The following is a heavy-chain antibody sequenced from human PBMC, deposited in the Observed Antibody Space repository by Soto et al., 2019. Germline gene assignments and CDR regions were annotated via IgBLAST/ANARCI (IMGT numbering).Heavy chain of an antibody. D-gene: IGHD3-3*01. J-gene: IGHJ4*02. CDR3: ARDQGVLRFLEWLTSPEKGNYFDY. CDR2: IWYDGSNK. CDR1: GFTFSSYG. Sequence: GESLKISCAASGFTFSSYGMHWVRQAPGKGLEWVAVIWYDGSNKYYADSVKGRFTISRDNSKNTLYLQMNSLRAEDTAVYYCARDQGVLRFLEWLTSPEKGNYFDYWGQGTLVTVSS. V-gene: IGHV3-33*01.